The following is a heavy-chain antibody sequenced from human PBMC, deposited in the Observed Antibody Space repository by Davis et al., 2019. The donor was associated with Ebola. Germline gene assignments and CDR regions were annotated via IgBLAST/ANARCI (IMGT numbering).Heavy chain of an antibody. CDR2: NTGNGGST. J-gene: IGHJ6*03. Sequence: PGGSLRLSCAVSGFTLNNYAMTWVRQAPGKGLEWISSNTGNGGSTYYADPVKGRFTISRDNFKNTLYLQMDSLRAEDTALYFCAKGGLGLGNSYSYYMDVWGKGTTVTVSS. CDR1: GFTLNNYA. V-gene: IGHV3-23*01. CDR3: AKGGLGLGNSYSYYMDV. D-gene: IGHD1-26*01.